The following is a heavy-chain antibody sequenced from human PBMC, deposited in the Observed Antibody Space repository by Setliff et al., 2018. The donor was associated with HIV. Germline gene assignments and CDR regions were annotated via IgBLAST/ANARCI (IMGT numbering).Heavy chain of an antibody. V-gene: IGHV4-59*08. Sequence: SETLSLTCTVSGGSISSYYWSWIRQPPGKGLEWIGYIYNTGRTYDNPTLKSRVTISVDTSKNQFSLELTSVTAADTAVFYCVRVSSSGYYGEGAFDIWGQGTVVTVSS. CDR1: GGSISSYY. J-gene: IGHJ3*02. CDR3: VRVSSSGYYGEGAFDI. CDR2: IYNTGRT. D-gene: IGHD3-22*01.